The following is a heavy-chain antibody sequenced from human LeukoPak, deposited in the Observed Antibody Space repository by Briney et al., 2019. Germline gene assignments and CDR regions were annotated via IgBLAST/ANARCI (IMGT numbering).Heavy chain of an antibody. J-gene: IGHJ4*02. D-gene: IGHD6-19*01. CDR3: ARSRGDSTGWYTFDY. CDR1: GGSVSSGRYY. CDR2: INYSGST. Sequence: PSETLSLSCTVSGGSVSSGRYYWTWIRQPPGQGLDWIGYINYSGSTKYNPSLKSRVTISVDTSKNHFSLNLTSVTAADTAVYYCARSRGDSTGWYTFDYWGQGTLVTVSS. V-gene: IGHV4-61*03.